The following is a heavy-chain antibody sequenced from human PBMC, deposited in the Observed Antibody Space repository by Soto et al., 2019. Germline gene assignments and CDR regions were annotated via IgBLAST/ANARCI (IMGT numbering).Heavy chain of an antibody. Sequence: ASVKVSCKASGYTFTSYDINWVRQATGQGLEWMGWMNPNSGNTGYAQKFQGRVTMTRNTSISTAYMELSSLRSEDTAVYYCARARGITIFGVIPHNWFDPWGQGTLVTVSS. D-gene: IGHD3-3*01. CDR1: GYTFTSYD. J-gene: IGHJ5*02. CDR3: ARARGITIFGVIPHNWFDP. CDR2: MNPNSGNT. V-gene: IGHV1-8*01.